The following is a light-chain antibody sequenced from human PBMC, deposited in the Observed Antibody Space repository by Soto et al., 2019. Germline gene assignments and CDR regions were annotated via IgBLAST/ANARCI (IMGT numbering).Light chain of an antibody. Sequence: QSALTQPASVSGSPGQSITISCTGTSSDIGAFNFVSWYQQHPGTAPKVLIYGVNNRPSGVAYRFSGSKSGNTASLIISGLQPEDEADYYCSSFTSASTRIFGTGTKVTVL. J-gene: IGLJ1*01. CDR1: SSDIGAFNF. CDR2: GVN. CDR3: SSFTSASTRI. V-gene: IGLV2-14*03.